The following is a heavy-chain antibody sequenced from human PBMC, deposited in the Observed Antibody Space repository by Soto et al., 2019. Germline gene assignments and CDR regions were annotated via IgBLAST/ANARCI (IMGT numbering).Heavy chain of an antibody. V-gene: IGHV1-18*01. D-gene: IGHD1-26*01. J-gene: IGHJ5*02. CDR1: GYTFTCYG. Sequence: GASVKVSCKASGYTFTCYGICWVRQAPGQGLEWMGRIRAYNGNTNYAQKLQGRVTMTTDTSTSTAYMELRSLRSDDTAVYYCARVVGALGHWLDPWGQGTLVTV. CDR2: IRAYNGNT. CDR3: ARVVGALGHWLDP.